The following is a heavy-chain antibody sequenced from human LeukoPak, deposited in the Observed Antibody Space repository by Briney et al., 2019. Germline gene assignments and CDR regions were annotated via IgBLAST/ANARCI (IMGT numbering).Heavy chain of an antibody. J-gene: IGHJ4*02. V-gene: IGHV4-34*01. CDR1: GGSFSGYY. CDR3: ARLVAAGD. D-gene: IGHD6-13*01. CDR2: INHSGST. Sequence: TSETLSLTCAVYGGSFSGYYWSWIRQPPGKGLEWIGEINHSGSTNYNPSLKSRVTISVDTSKNQFSLKLSSVTAADTAVYYCARLVAAGDWGQGTLVTVS.